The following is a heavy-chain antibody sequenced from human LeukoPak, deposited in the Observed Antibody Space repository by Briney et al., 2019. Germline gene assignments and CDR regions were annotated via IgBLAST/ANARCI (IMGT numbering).Heavy chain of an antibody. V-gene: IGHV4-4*07. CDR2: IYSTGST. CDR1: GDSINNSY. D-gene: IGHD2/OR15-2a*01. Sequence: SETLSLTCTVSGDSINNSYWRWIRQPAGKGLDWIGRIYSTGSTNYNPSLKSRVTMSVDTSKNQFSLKLSSVTAADTAVYYCAKVRYGTFNWFDPWGQGTLLTVSS. J-gene: IGHJ5*02. CDR3: AKVRYGTFNWFDP.